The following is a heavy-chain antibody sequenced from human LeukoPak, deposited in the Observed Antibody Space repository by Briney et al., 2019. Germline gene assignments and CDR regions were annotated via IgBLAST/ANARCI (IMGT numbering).Heavy chain of an antibody. D-gene: IGHD6-13*01. Sequence: GPTLVNPTQTLTLTCTFSGFSLSTSGVGVGWIRQPPGKALEWLALIYWDDDKRYSPSLKSRLTITKDASKNQVVLTMTNMDPVDTATYYCAHSRLRYSSSWHPTFDYWGQGTLVTVSS. V-gene: IGHV2-5*02. CDR3: AHSRLRYSSSWHPTFDY. J-gene: IGHJ4*02. CDR1: GFSLSTSGVG. CDR2: IYWDDDK.